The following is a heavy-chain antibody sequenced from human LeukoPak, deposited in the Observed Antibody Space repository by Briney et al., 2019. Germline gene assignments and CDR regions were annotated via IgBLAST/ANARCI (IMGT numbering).Heavy chain of an antibody. V-gene: IGHV3-23*01. J-gene: IGHJ3*01. CDR1: GFSFSDYS. CDR3: AKKASRVPGHDVFDS. Sequence: PGGSLRLSCAASGFSFSDYSMVWVRQAPGRGPEWVSGVNFGGHMTDYAASVRGRFTISRDNSKNTVYLQMNSLRAEDTAVYFCAKKASRVPGHDVFDSWGQGTMVTVSS. D-gene: IGHD4/OR15-4a*01. CDR2: VNFGGHMT.